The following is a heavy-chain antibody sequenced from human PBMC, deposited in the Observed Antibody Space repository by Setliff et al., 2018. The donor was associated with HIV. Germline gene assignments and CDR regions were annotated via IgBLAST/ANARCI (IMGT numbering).Heavy chain of an antibody. Sequence: SVKVSCKASGGPFSNYATSWVRQAPGQGLEWMGRFIPIFGTADYGQRFQGRISITADESTTTSYMELTSLTSEDTAVYYCARDRERGQYSRSAVGGYYYYYMDVWGKGTTVTVSS. CDR2: FIPIFGTA. CDR3: ARDRERGQYSRSAVGGYYYYYMDV. D-gene: IGHD6-6*01. J-gene: IGHJ6*03. V-gene: IGHV1-69*13. CDR1: GGPFSNYA.